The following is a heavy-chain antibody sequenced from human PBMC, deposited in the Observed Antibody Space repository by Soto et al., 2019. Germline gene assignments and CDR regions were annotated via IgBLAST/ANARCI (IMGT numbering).Heavy chain of an antibody. D-gene: IGHD6-13*01. CDR1: GFTFSSYA. Sequence: GGSLRLSCAASGFTFSSYAMSWVGQAPGKGLEWVSAISGSGGSTYYADSVKGRFTISRDNSKNTLYLQMSSLRAEDTAVYYCAKRPSNWFCFDYWGQGALVTVSS. J-gene: IGHJ4*02. CDR2: ISGSGGST. CDR3: AKRPSNWFCFDY. V-gene: IGHV3-23*01.